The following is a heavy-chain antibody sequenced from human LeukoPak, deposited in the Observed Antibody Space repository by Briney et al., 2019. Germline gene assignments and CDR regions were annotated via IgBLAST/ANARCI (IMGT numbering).Heavy chain of an antibody. V-gene: IGHV3-23*01. CDR2: ISGSGGST. J-gene: IGHJ5*02. Sequence: GGSLRLSCAASGFTFSSYAMSWVRQAPGKGLEWVSAISGSGGSTYYADSVKGRFTISRDSSKNTLYLQMNSLRAEDTAVYYCAKVLSRRLGYCSSTSCYLEWFDPWGQGTLVTVSS. CDR3: AKVLSRRLGYCSSTSCYLEWFDP. CDR1: GFTFSSYA. D-gene: IGHD2-2*01.